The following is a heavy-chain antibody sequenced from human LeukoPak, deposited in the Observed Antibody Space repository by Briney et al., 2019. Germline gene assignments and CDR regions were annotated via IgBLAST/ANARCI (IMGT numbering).Heavy chain of an antibody. D-gene: IGHD1-20*01. CDR3: ARITEGD. J-gene: IGHJ4*02. CDR1: GFTFSTYA. V-gene: IGHV3-48*03. CDR2: ISSGGSPI. Sequence: GGSLRLSCAASGFTFSTYAMSWVRQAPGKGLEWVSYISSGGSPIYYADSVKGRFTISRDNAKNSLYLQMNSLRAEDTAVYYCARITEGDWGQGTLVTVSS.